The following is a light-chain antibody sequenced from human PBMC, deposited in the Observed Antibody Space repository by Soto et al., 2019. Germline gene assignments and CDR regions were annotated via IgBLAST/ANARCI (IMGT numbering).Light chain of an antibody. CDR2: GAS. J-gene: IGKJ1*01. Sequence: EIVMTQSPATLSVSPGERATLSCRASQSVSSNLAWYQQKPGQAPRLLIYGASTRATGIPDRFSGSRSGTEFTLTISSLQSEDFAVYYCQQYYNWPLTFGQGTKVEIK. CDR1: QSVSSN. CDR3: QQYYNWPLT. V-gene: IGKV3-15*01.